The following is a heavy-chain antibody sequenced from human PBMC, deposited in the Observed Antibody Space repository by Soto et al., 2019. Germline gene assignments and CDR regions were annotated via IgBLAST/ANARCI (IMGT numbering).Heavy chain of an antibody. CDR3: ARDAADIVVVPAAIGGYNFVQGWFDP. D-gene: IGHD2-2*02. CDR1: GGTFSSYA. V-gene: IGHV1-69*13. Sequence: AASVKVSCKASGGTFSSYAISWVRQAPGQGLEWMGGIIPIFGTANYAQKFQGRVTITADESTSTAYMELSSLRSEDTAVYYCARDAADIVVVPAAIGGYNFVQGWFDPWGQGTLVTVS. CDR2: IIPIFGTA. J-gene: IGHJ5*02.